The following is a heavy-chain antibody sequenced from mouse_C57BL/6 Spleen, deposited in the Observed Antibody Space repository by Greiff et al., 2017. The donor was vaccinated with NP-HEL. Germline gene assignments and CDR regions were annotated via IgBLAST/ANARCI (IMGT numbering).Heavy chain of an antibody. CDR3: TRGGASTGFAY. V-gene: IGHV5-4*03. D-gene: IGHD1-1*01. CDR1: GFTFSSYA. J-gene: IGHJ3*01. CDR2: ISDGGSDT. Sequence: EVKLVESGGGLVKPGGSLKLSCAASGFTFSSYAMSWVRQTPEKRLEWVATISDGGSDTYYPDNVKGRVTISRDNAKNNLYLQMSHLKSEDTAMYYCTRGGASTGFAYWGQGTLVTVSA.